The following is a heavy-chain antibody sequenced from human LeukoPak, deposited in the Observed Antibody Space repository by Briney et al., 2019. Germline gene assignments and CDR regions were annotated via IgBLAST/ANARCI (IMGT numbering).Heavy chain of an antibody. CDR3: ARDFTMARGYYYYGMDV. J-gene: IGHJ6*02. Sequence: SETLSLTCTVSGGSISSSSYYWGWIRQPPGKGLEWIGSIYYSGSTYYNPSLKSRVTISVDTSKNQFSLKLSSVTAADTAVYYCARDFTMARGYYYYGMDVWGQGTTVTVSS. CDR2: IYYSGST. CDR1: GGSISSSSYY. D-gene: IGHD3-10*01. V-gene: IGHV4-39*07.